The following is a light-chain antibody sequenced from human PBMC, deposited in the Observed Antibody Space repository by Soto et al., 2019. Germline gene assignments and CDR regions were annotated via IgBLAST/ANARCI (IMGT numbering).Light chain of an antibody. Sequence: EIVMTQSPATLSVSPGERATLSCRASQSVSTNLAWYQQKPGQGPRLLIYGASTRATGIPARFSGSGSGTEFTLTISSLQSEDFAVYYCQQRSNWPLTFGGGTKVEIK. CDR2: GAS. CDR1: QSVSTN. V-gene: IGKV3-15*01. CDR3: QQRSNWPLT. J-gene: IGKJ4*01.